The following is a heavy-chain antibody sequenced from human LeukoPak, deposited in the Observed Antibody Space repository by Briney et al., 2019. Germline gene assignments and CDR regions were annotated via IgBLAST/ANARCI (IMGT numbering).Heavy chain of an antibody. J-gene: IGHJ5*02. CDR2: IKPDGSAQ. D-gene: IGHD3-22*01. CDR3: ANGGTYSSGP. V-gene: IGHV3-7*01. Sequence: GGSLRLSCVASGFTLSNYGMHWVRQAPGKGPEWVATIKPDGSAQYYVDSVKGRFTISRDNAKNSLFLQINSLRAEDTAVYYCANGGTYSSGPWGQGTLVTVSS. CDR1: GFTLSNYG.